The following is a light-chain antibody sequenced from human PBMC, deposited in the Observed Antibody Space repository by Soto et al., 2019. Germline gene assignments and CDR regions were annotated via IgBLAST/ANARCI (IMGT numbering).Light chain of an antibody. Sequence: EIVMTQSPATLSVSPGERATLSCRASQSVSSNLAWYQQKPGQAPRLLIYGASTRPTGIPARFSGSGSGTEFTLTISSLQSEDFAVYYCQQYNNWPQTFGQGTKV. CDR3: QQYNNWPQT. V-gene: IGKV3-15*01. J-gene: IGKJ1*01. CDR1: QSVSSN. CDR2: GAS.